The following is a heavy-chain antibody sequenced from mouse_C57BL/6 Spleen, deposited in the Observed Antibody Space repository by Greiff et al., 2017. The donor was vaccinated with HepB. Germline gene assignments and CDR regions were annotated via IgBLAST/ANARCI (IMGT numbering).Heavy chain of an antibody. CDR1: GYSITSGYY. D-gene: IGHD1-1*01. CDR3: ARPYYYGREAWFAY. J-gene: IGHJ3*01. Sequence: EVKLLESGPGLVKPSQSLSLTCSVTGYSITSGYYWNWIRQFPGNKLEWMGYISYDGSNNYNPSLKNRISITRDTSKNQFFLKLNSVTTEDTATYYCARPYYYGREAWFAYWGQGTLVTVSA. CDR2: ISYDGSN. V-gene: IGHV3-6*01.